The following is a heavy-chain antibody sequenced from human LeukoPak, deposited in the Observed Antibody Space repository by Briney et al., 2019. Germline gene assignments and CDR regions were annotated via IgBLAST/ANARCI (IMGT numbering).Heavy chain of an antibody. CDR1: GGTFSSYA. Sequence: ASVKVSCKASGGTFSSYAISWVRQAPGQGLEWMGGIIPIFGTANYAQKFQGRVTITTDESTSTAYMELSSLRSEDTAVYYCANINWNDGKNWFDPWGQGTLVTVSS. J-gene: IGHJ5*02. V-gene: IGHV1-69*05. CDR3: ANINWNDGKNWFDP. CDR2: IIPIFGTA. D-gene: IGHD1-1*01.